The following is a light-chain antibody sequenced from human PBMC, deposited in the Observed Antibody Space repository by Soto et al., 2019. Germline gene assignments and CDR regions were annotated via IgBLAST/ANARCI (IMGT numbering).Light chain of an antibody. CDR2: GAS. Sequence: EMVVTQSPDTLSLSPGERVTLFCRASQSVSDNYLAWYQQKPGQAPRLLIYGASNRATGIPDRCTGAGSGTDFTLTISRLEPEDFAVYYCQQYDRSPWTFGQGTKVDIK. CDR3: QQYDRSPWT. J-gene: IGKJ1*01. CDR1: QSVSDNY. V-gene: IGKV3-20*01.